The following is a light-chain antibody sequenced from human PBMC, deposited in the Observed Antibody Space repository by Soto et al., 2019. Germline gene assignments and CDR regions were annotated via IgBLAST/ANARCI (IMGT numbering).Light chain of an antibody. Sequence: DIQMTQSPSSLSASVGDRVTITCRASQSISSYLNWYQQKPGEVPKRLIYAASTLESGVPSRFSGSGSGTAFTLTISSLQPEDFATYYCLQYNTYPWTFGQGTKVDIK. CDR3: LQYNTYPWT. CDR1: QSISSY. J-gene: IGKJ1*01. CDR2: AAS. V-gene: IGKV1-17*01.